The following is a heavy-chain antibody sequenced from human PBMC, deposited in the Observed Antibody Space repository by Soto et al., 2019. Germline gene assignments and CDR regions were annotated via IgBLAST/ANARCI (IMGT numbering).Heavy chain of an antibody. CDR3: ARDSRKQLLDRPPYSFHY. V-gene: IGHV3-33*01. CDR1: GFTFSSYG. J-gene: IGHJ4*02. CDR2: IWYDGSNK. D-gene: IGHD6-19*01. Sequence: GGSLRLSCAASGFTFSSYGMHWVRQAPGKGLEWVAVIWYDGSNKYYADSVKGRFTISRDNSKNTLYLQMNSLRAEDTAVYYCARDSRKQLLDRPPYSFHYWCQGTLVTGFS.